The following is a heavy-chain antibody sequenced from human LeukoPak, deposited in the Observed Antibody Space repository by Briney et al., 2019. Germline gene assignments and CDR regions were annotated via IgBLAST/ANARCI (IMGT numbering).Heavy chain of an antibody. CDR1: GFTFSSYS. J-gene: IGHJ5*02. CDR2: ISSSSSYI. CDR3: ARTGTTTFRWFDP. Sequence: PGGSLRLSCAASGFTFSSYSMNWVRQAPGKGLEWVSSISSSSSYIYYADSVKGRFNISRDNAKNSLYLQMNSLRAEDTAVYYCARTGTTTFRWFDPWGQGTLVTVSS. V-gene: IGHV3-21*01. D-gene: IGHD1-7*01.